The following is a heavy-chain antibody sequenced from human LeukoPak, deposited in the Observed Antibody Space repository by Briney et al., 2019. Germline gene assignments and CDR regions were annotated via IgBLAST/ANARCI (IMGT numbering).Heavy chain of an antibody. V-gene: IGHV4-30-2*01. J-gene: IGHJ5*02. CDR3: TRGADHDSSATIFDP. CDR1: GGSINSGGYS. Sequence: SQTLSLTCAVSGGSINSGGYSWSWIRQPPGKGLEWIGYFYHSESTYYNPSLKSRVTISVDRSKNQFSLKLNSVTAADTAVYFCTRGADHDSSATIFDPWGQGTLVTVSS. D-gene: IGHD3-22*01. CDR2: FYHSEST.